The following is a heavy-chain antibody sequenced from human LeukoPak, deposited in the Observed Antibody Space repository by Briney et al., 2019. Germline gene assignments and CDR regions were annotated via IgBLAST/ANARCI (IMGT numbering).Heavy chain of an antibody. V-gene: IGHV3-23*01. CDR2: INGSGGST. CDR1: GVTFSSYA. J-gene: IGHJ4*02. Sequence: GGSLRLSCAASGVTFSSYAMSWVRQPPGKGLEWVSAINGSGGSTYYADPVKGRFTISEDNSKNTSQLQRTGIRAEDTAVYSCAKDPYSSSRGYFGYWGQGTLVTVSS. CDR3: AKDPYSSSRGYFGY. D-gene: IGHD6-13*01.